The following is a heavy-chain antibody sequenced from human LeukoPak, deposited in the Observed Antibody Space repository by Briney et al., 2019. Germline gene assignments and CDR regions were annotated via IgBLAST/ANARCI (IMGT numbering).Heavy chain of an antibody. D-gene: IGHD3-3*01. V-gene: IGHV3-21*01. Sequence: GGSLRLSCAASEFTSSSYSMNWVRQAPGKGLEWVSSISSSSSYIYYADSVKGRFTISRDNAKNSLYLQMNSLRAEDTAVYYCARDSVPYYDFWSGYWADWGQGTLVTVSS. J-gene: IGHJ4*02. CDR1: EFTSSSYS. CDR3: ARDSVPYYDFWSGYWAD. CDR2: ISSSSSYI.